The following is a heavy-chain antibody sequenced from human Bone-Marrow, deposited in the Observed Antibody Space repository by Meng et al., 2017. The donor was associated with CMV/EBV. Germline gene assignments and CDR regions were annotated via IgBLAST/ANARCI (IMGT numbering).Heavy chain of an antibody. CDR2: INPNSGGT. J-gene: IGHJ4*02. Sequence: ASVKVSCKASGYTFTGYYMHWVRQAPGQGLEWMGWINPNSGGTNYAQKFQCRVTMTRDTSISTAYMELSRLRSDDTAVYYCARDLSGPPDYDSSGYYYVYWGQGTLVTVSS. CDR1: GYTFTGYY. D-gene: IGHD3-22*01. V-gene: IGHV1-2*02. CDR3: ARDLSGPPDYDSSGYYYVY.